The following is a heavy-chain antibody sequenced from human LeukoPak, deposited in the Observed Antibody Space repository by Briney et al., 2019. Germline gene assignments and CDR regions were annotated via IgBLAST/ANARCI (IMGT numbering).Heavy chain of an antibody. D-gene: IGHD6-13*01. CDR3: ARAPEKLVGEFDY. CDR2: IYYSGST. Sequence: PSETLSLTCTVSGGSISSYYWSWIRQPPGKGLEWIGYIYYSGSTNYNPPLKSRVTISVDTSKNQFSLKLSSVTAADTAVYYCARAPEKLVGEFDYWGQGTLVTVSS. J-gene: IGHJ4*02. V-gene: IGHV4-59*01. CDR1: GGSISSYY.